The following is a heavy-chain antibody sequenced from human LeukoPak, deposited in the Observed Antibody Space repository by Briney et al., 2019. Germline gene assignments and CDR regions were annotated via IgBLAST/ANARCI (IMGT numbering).Heavy chain of an antibody. D-gene: IGHD1-26*01. CDR3: ARRIVGVIDAFDY. J-gene: IGHJ4*02. CDR2: IYYSRST. CDR1: GGSISSSISY. Sequence: PSETLSLTCTVSGGSISSSISYWGWIRQPPGKGLEWIATIYYSRSTYYSPSLKSRVTISVDTSKNQFSLKVTSMTAADTAVYYCARRIVGVIDAFDYWGQGALVTVSS. V-gene: IGHV4-39*01.